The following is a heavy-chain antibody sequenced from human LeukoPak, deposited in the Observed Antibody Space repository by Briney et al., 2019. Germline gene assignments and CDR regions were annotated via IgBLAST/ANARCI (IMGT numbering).Heavy chain of an antibody. CDR1: GGSISSYY. CDR3: ARHKTYYYGSGSYPDAFDI. Sequence: SETLSLTCTVSGGSISSYYWSWIRQPPGKGLEWSGYIYYSGSTNYNPSLKSRVTISVDTSKNQFPLKLSSVTAADTAVYYCARHKTYYYGSGSYPDAFDIWGQGTMVTVSS. CDR2: IYYSGST. J-gene: IGHJ3*02. D-gene: IGHD3-10*01. V-gene: IGHV4-59*08.